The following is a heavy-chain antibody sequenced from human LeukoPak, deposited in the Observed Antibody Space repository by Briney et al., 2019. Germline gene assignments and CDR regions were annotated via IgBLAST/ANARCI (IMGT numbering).Heavy chain of an antibody. CDR1: GFTFSSYT. D-gene: IGHD3-3*01. V-gene: IGHV3-21*01. CDR3: ARAPYDFWSGYYMNAFDI. CDR2: ITSDTRYT. J-gene: IGHJ3*02. Sequence: GGSLRLSCAASGFTFSSYTINWVRQAPGKGLEWVSSITSDTRYTFYADSVKGRFTISRDNAKNSLYLQMNSLRAEDTAVYYCARAPYDFWSGYYMNAFDIWGQGTMVTVSS.